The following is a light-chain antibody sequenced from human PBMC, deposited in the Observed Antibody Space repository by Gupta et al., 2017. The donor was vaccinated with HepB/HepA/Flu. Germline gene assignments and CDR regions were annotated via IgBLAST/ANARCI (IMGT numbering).Light chain of an antibody. J-gene: IGKJ4*01. Sequence: DIVMTQSPLSLPVTPGEPASIPCRSSQSLLHSNGYNSLDWYLQKPEQSPQLLNYSGSNRAAGVPDRFSGSGSGTDFTLKISRVEAEDVGVYYCMQALQTRTFGGGTKMEIK. CDR1: QSLLHSNGYNS. CDR2: SGS. V-gene: IGKV2-28*01. CDR3: MQALQTRT.